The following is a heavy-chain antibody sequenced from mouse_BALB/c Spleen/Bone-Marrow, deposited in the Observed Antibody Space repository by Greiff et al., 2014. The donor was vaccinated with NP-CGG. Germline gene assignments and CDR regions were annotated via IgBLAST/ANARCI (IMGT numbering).Heavy chain of an antibody. CDR3: AREGVYYGNPYWYFDV. D-gene: IGHD2-1*01. CDR1: GFTFTDYY. Sequence: EVKLMESGGGLVQPGGSLRLSCATSGFTFTDYYVSWVRQPPGKALEWLVFIRNKANGYTTEYSASVKGRFTISRDNSQSILYLQMNTLRAEDSTTYYCAREGVYYGNPYWYFDVWGAGTTVTVSS. V-gene: IGHV7-3*02. CDR2: IRNKANGYTT. J-gene: IGHJ1*01.